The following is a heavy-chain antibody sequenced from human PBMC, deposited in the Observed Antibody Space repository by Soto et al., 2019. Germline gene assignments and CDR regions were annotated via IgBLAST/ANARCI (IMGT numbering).Heavy chain of an antibody. V-gene: IGHV3-48*02. J-gene: IGHJ6*02. D-gene: IGHD2-2*01. CDR3: ARLGYCSSATCKYYFYYYGMDV. Sequence: PGGSLRLSCEASGFSFGSYSMNWVHQAPGKGLEWVSFISGRGTTTYYADSVRGRFTVSRDNAKNSLSLEVNSLRDEDTAVYYCARLGYCSSATCKYYFYYYGMDVWGQGTTVTVSS. CDR2: ISGRGTTT. CDR1: GFSFGSYS.